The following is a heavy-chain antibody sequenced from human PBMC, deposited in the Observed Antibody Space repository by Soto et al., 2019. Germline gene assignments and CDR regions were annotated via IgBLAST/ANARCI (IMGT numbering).Heavy chain of an antibody. Sequence: GGSLRLSCAASGFTFSSYAMSWVRQAPGKGLEWVSAISGSGGSTYYADSVKGRFTISRDNSKNTLYLQMNSLRAEDTAVYYCAKILGYCTNGVCRMGPAYYYYYGMDVWGQGTTVTVSS. V-gene: IGHV3-23*01. CDR1: GFTFSSYA. CDR3: AKILGYCTNGVCRMGPAYYYYYGMDV. CDR2: ISGSGGST. D-gene: IGHD2-8*01. J-gene: IGHJ6*02.